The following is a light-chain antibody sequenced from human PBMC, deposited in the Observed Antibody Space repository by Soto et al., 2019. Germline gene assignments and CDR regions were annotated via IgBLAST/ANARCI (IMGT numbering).Light chain of an antibody. V-gene: IGLV1-40*01. Sequence: QTVVTQPPSMSGAPGQRVTISCTGSSSNIGAGYDVHWYQQLPGTPPKLLIYLNNDRPSGVPDRFSGSKSGTSASLAITGLRADDEAVYYCQSSDNSLHGLVIFGGGTKLTVL. CDR1: SSNIGAGYD. J-gene: IGLJ2*01. CDR3: QSSDNSLHGLVI. CDR2: LNN.